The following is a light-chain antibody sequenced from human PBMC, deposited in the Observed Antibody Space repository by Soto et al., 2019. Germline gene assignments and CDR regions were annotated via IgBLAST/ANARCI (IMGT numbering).Light chain of an antibody. Sequence: QSVLTQPASVSGSPGQSITISCTGTSGDVGGYNYVSWYQQHPGKAPKLMIYEVSNRPSGVSNRFSGSKSGNTASLTISGLQAEDEADYYCSSDTSTSAVLFGGGTKVTVL. CDR1: SGDVGGYNY. V-gene: IGLV2-14*01. CDR3: SSDTSTSAVL. J-gene: IGLJ2*01. CDR2: EVS.